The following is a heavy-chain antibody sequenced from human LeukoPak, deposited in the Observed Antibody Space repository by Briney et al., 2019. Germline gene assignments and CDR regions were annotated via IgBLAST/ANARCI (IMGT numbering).Heavy chain of an antibody. CDR3: ARGYSSGWYP. Sequence: PERSLRLSCAASGFTFSSHAMHWVRQAPGKGLEWVAVISYDGRNKYHADSVTGRFTISRDDSKNTLYLQMNSLRAEDTAVYYCARGYSSGWYPWGQGTLVTVSS. J-gene: IGHJ5*02. V-gene: IGHV3-30-3*01. D-gene: IGHD6-19*01. CDR1: GFTFSSHA. CDR2: ISYDGRNK.